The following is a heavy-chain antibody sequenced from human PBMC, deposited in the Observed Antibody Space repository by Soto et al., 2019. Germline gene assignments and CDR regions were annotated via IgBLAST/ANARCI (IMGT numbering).Heavy chain of an antibody. CDR1: GFTFSSYS. CDR2: ISSSSSYI. Sequence: GGSLRLSCAAAGFTFSSYSMNWVRQAPGKGLEWVSSISSSSSYIYYADSVKGRFTISRDNAKNSLYLQMNSLRAEDTAVYYCASRITMVRGVRTQLYWGQGTLVTVS. V-gene: IGHV3-21*01. J-gene: IGHJ4*02. CDR3: ASRITMVRGVRTQLY. D-gene: IGHD3-10*01.